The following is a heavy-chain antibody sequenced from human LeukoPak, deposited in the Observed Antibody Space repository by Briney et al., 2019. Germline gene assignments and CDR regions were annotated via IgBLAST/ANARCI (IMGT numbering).Heavy chain of an antibody. Sequence: PGGSLRLSCAASGFTFNTHWMGWVRQAPGKGLEWVANIKQDGSQYYVDSVKGRFIISRDNAKNSLSLQMNSLRVEDTAVYYCARAPAFGDRLDYFDYWGQGTLVTVSS. CDR3: ARAPAFGDRLDYFDY. CDR1: GFTFNTHW. V-gene: IGHV3-7*01. CDR2: IKQDGSQ. J-gene: IGHJ4*02. D-gene: IGHD2-21*01.